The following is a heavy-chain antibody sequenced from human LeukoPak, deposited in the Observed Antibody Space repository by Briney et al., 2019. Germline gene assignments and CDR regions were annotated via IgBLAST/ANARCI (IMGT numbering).Heavy chain of an antibody. Sequence: GGSLRLSCAASGFTFSSYNMNWVRQAPGKGLEWVSSISSSNTYIYYADSVKGRFTISRDNAKNSLYLQMNSLRAEDTAVYYCARGEYSSGWWGNYWGQGTLVTVSS. J-gene: IGHJ4*02. D-gene: IGHD6-19*01. CDR3: ARGEYSSGWWGNY. CDR1: GFTFSSYN. V-gene: IGHV3-21*01. CDR2: ISSSNTYI.